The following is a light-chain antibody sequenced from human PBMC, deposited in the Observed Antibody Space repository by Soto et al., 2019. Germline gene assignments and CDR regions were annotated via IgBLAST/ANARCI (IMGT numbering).Light chain of an antibody. CDR3: AGWDENLNVYV. V-gene: IGLV1-44*01. CDR1: SSDIGTNT. CDR2: STD. Sequence: QSVLTQPPSASGTPGQRVTISCSGSSSDIGTNTVTWLQQLPGTAPKLLIYSTDKRPSGVPDRFSGSKSGTSASLAISGLQSEDEADYYCAGWDENLNVYVFGTGTKLTVL. J-gene: IGLJ1*01.